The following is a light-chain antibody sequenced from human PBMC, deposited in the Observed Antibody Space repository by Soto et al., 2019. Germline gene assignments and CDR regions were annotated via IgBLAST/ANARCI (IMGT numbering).Light chain of an antibody. CDR3: ATWDASLNGVV. V-gene: IGLV1-44*01. J-gene: IGLJ2*01. CDR1: HSNIGSNR. Sequence: QSVLTQPPSVSGTPGQRVTIACSGSHSNIGSNRVKWYRQFQGMAPSSLIYANDQRPSGVPDRFSGSKSGTSASLAISGLQSEDEADYYCATWDASLNGVVFGGGTKLTVL. CDR2: AND.